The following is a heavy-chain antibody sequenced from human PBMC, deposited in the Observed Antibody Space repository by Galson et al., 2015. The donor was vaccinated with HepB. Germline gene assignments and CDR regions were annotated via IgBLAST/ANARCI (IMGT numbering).Heavy chain of an antibody. Sequence: SLRLSCAASGFTVSSNYMSWVRQAPGKGLEWVSVIYSGGSTYYADSVKGRFTISRDNSKNTLYLQMNSLRAEDTAVYYCAREGWERHGGAFDIWGQGTMVTVSS. D-gene: IGHD1-26*01. CDR1: GFTVSSNY. CDR3: AREGWERHGGAFDI. J-gene: IGHJ3*02. V-gene: IGHV3-66*01. CDR2: IYSGGST.